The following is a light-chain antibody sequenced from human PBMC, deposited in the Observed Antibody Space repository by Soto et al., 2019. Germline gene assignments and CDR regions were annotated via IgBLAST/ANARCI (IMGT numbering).Light chain of an antibody. CDR3: QVWHSSGDQYV. J-gene: IGLJ1*01. CDR2: DDS. CDR1: TIGSKS. V-gene: IGLV3-21*02. Sequence: YELTQPPSVSVAPGQTARVTCEGNTIGSKSVHWYQQKPGQAPILVVYDDSDRPSGIPERFSGSNSGNTATLTINRVEAGDEADYYCQVWHSSGDQYVFGPGTKVTVL.